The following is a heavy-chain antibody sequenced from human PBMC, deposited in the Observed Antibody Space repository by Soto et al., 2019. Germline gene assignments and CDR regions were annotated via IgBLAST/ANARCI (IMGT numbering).Heavy chain of an antibody. CDR1: GFTFSSYA. Sequence: QVQLVESGGGVVQPGRSLRLSCPASGFTFSSYAMHWVRQAPGKGLEWVAVISYDGSNKYYADSVKGRFTISRDNSKNTLYLQMNSLRAEGTAVYYCAREPGRAWELRAYYFDYWGQGTLVTVSS. D-gene: IGHD1-26*01. J-gene: IGHJ4*02. CDR3: AREPGRAWELRAYYFDY. V-gene: IGHV3-30-3*01. CDR2: ISYDGSNK.